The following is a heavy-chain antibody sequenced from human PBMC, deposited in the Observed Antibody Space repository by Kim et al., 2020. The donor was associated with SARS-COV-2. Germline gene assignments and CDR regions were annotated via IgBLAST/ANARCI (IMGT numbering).Heavy chain of an antibody. CDR3: ARETGDDSSGYYGVSSSDP. Sequence: GESLKISCKGSGYSFTSYWISWERQMPGKGLEWMGRIDPSDSYTNYSPSFQGHVTISADKPISTAYLQWSSLKASDTAMYYCARETGDDSSGYYGVSSSDPWGQGTLVTVSS. CDR1: GYSFTSYW. CDR2: IDPSDSYT. V-gene: IGHV5-10-1*01. J-gene: IGHJ5*02. D-gene: IGHD3-22*01.